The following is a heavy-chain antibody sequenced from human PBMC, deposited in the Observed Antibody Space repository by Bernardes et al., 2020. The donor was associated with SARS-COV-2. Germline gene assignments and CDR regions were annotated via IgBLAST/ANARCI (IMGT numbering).Heavy chain of an antibody. CDR3: AKDSPHDSSGYYPVNAFDI. J-gene: IGHJ3*02. D-gene: IGHD3-22*01. Sequence: GSLRLSCAASGFTFSSYAMSWVRQAPGKGLEWVSAISGSGGSTYYADSVKGRFTISRDNSKNTLYLQMNSLRAEDTAVYYCAKDSPHDSSGYYPVNAFDIWGQGTMVTVSS. CDR1: GFTFSSYA. V-gene: IGHV3-23*01. CDR2: ISGSGGST.